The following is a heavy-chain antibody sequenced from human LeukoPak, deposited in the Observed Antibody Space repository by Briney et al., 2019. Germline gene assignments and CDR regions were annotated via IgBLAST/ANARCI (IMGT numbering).Heavy chain of an antibody. V-gene: IGHV3-15*01. Sequence: GGSLRLSCAVTEFPFSKAWMSWVRQARGKGLEWVGRIKSKTDGGTTDYAAPVKGRFTISRDDSKNTLYLQVNSLRAEDTAVYYCARRTVTIFGVAQFDYWGQGTLVTVSS. CDR2: IKSKTDGGTT. CDR3: ARRTVTIFGVAQFDY. D-gene: IGHD3-3*01. CDR1: EFPFSKAW. J-gene: IGHJ4*02.